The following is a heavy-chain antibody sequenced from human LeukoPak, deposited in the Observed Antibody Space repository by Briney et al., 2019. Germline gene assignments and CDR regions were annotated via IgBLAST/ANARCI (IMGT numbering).Heavy chain of an antibody. V-gene: IGHV5-51*01. Sequence: GESLKISCKDSGYSFTTYWIAWVRQMPGKGLEWMGIIYPGDSDTTYSPSSQGQVTISADKSISTAYLQWNSLKASDTAMYYCARRRWADAFDIWGQGTMVTVSS. CDR2: IYPGDSDT. CDR1: GYSFTTYW. J-gene: IGHJ3*02. D-gene: IGHD4-23*01. CDR3: ARRRWADAFDI.